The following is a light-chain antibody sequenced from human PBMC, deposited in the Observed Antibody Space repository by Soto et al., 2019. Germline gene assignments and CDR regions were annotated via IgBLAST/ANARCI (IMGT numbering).Light chain of an antibody. Sequence: EIVLAQAPAHLSFFPGERATPSRTASQSIGLAIAWYQHKPGQAPRLLIFDASQRATGIPARFRGSGSGTDFTLSISSLEPEDFAVYYCQQRTDRPPWTFGQGTKVDIK. CDR3: QQRTDRPPWT. CDR1: QSIGLA. V-gene: IGKV3-11*01. CDR2: DAS. J-gene: IGKJ1*01.